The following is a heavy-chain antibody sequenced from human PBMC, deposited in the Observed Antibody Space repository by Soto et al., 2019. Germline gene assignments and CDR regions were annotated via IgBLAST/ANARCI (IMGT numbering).Heavy chain of an antibody. CDR3: ARGRYYNSGSYSRFDY. D-gene: IGHD3-10*01. V-gene: IGHV3-11*01. J-gene: IGHJ4*02. CDR1: GFTFGDYY. CDR2: ISSSGNTI. Sequence: QVQLVESGGGLVKPGGSLSLSCAASGFTFGDYYMTWIRQAPGKGLEWVSYISSSGNTIYYAGSVKGRFTISRDNAKNSLYLQMNSLRAEDTAVYYCARGRYYNSGSYSRFDYWGQGTVVTVSS.